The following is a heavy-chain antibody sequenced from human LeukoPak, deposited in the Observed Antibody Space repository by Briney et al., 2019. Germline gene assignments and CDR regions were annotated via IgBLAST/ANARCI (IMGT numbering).Heavy chain of an antibody. CDR2: ISGSGGST. Sequence: GGSLRLSCAASGFTFSSYDMSWVRQAPGKGLEWVSVISGSGGSTYYADSVKGRFTISRDNSKSTLYLQMNSLKASDTAMYYCARGLEYQLLPLNWFDTWGQGTLVTVSS. V-gene: IGHV3-23*01. D-gene: IGHD2-15*01. CDR3: ARGLEYQLLPLNWFDT. J-gene: IGHJ5*02. CDR1: GFTFSSYD.